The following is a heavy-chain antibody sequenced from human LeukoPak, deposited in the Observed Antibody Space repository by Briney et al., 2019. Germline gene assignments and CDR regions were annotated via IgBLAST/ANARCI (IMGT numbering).Heavy chain of an antibody. D-gene: IGHD5-18*01. CDR3: ARTVQLWSYFDS. CDR2: IYYSGST. J-gene: IGHJ4*02. Sequence: SETLSLTCTVSGGSVSSGSYYWSWIRQPPGKGLEWIGYIYYSGSTNYNPSLKSRVTISVDTSKNQFSLKLTSVTAADTAVYFCARTVQLWSYFDSWGQGTLVTVSS. V-gene: IGHV4-61*01. CDR1: GGSVSSGSYY.